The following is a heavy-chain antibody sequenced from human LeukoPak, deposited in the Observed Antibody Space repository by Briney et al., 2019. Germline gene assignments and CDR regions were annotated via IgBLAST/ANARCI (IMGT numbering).Heavy chain of an antibody. D-gene: IGHD3-22*01. V-gene: IGHV3-30*02. CDR2: IRYDGSNK. J-gene: IGHJ4*02. Sequence: GGTLRLSCAASGFTFSSYGMHWVRQAPGKGLEWVAFIRYDGSNKYYADSVKGRFTISRDNSKNTLYLQMNSLRAEDTAVYYCAKTPRSGYYLHYWGQGTLVTVSS. CDR3: AKTPRSGYYLHY. CDR1: GFTFSSYG.